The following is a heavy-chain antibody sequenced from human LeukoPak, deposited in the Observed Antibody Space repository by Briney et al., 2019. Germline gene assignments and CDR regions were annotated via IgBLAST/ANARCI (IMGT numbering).Heavy chain of an antibody. CDR2: IYYTGST. V-gene: IGHV4-59*08. D-gene: IGHD6-6*01. J-gene: IGHJ4*02. CDR1: GGSISSLY. CDR3: ARHRAYSSSSPFDY. Sequence: SETLSLTCSVSGGSISSLYWSWIRQPPGKGLEWIGYIYYTGSTNYNPSLKSRVTMFVDMSKNQFSLRPSSVTAADTAVYYCARHRAYSSSSPFDYWGQGTLVTVSS.